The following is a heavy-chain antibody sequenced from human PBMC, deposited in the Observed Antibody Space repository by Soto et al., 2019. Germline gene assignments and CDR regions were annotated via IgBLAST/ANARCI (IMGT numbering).Heavy chain of an antibody. D-gene: IGHD5-18*01. J-gene: IGHJ6*02. V-gene: IGHV3-48*02. CDR2: ISSSSSTI. CDR1: GFTFSSYS. Sequence: GESLKISCAASGFTFSSYSMNWVRQAPGKGLEWVSYISSSSSTIYYADSVKGRFTISRDNAKNSLYLQMNSLRDEDTAVYYCARDYEDTAMVRSFYYYYGMDVWGQGTTVTVSS. CDR3: ARDYEDTAMVRSFYYYYGMDV.